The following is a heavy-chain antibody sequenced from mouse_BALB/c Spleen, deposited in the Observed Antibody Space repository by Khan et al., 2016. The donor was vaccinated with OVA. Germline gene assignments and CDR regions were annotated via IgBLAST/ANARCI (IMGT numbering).Heavy chain of an antibody. J-gene: IGHJ4*01. D-gene: IGHD2-13*01. Sequence: QVQLKLSGPGLVAPSQSLSITCTVSGFSFTSYGVNCVRQPPGKGLEWLGVIWGDGNTYSHSPLISRLSISKDNSMSQVFLKLNSLQTDDTATYYCGKWGDIDAMDYWGQGTSVTVSS. CDR3: GKWGDIDAMDY. V-gene: IGHV2-3*01. CDR1: GFSFTSYG. CDR2: IWGDGNT.